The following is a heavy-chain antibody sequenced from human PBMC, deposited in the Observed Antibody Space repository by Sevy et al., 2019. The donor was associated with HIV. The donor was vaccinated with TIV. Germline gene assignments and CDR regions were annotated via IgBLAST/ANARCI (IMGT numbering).Heavy chain of an antibody. CDR3: ARDRQGDLDY. V-gene: IGHV3-30-3*01. D-gene: IGHD2-21*01. Sequence: GGSQRLSCAASGFTFSSYAMHWVRQAPGKGLEWVAVISYDGSNKYYADSVKGRFTISRDNSKNTLYLQMNSLRAEDTAVYYCARDRQGDLDYWGQGTLVTVSS. J-gene: IGHJ4*02. CDR1: GFTFSSYA. CDR2: ISYDGSNK.